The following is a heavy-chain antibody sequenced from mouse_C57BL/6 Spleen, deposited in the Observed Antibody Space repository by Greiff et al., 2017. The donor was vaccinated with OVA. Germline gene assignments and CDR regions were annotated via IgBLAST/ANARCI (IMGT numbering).Heavy chain of an antibody. D-gene: IGHD1-1*01. CDR3: ARECSYEYFDV. CDR1: GYSITSGYD. J-gene: IGHJ1*03. V-gene: IGHV3-1*01. CDR2: ISYSGST. Sequence: EVKLVESGPGMVKPSQSLSLTCTVTGYSITSGYDWHWIRHFPGNKLEWMGYISYSGSTNYNPSLKSRISITHDTSKNHFFLKLNSVTTGDTATYYCARECSYEYFDVWGTGTTVTVSS.